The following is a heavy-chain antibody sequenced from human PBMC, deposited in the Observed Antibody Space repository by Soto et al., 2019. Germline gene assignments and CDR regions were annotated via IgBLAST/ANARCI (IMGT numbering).Heavy chain of an antibody. J-gene: IGHJ6*02. D-gene: IGHD1-1*01. Sequence: QVQLVQSGAEVKKPVSSVKVSCKASGGTFSTSAISWVRQAPGQGLEWVGGIMHVLPTPDYAQNFQGRVTITADESTTTAYLELTSLRADDTAVYYCARAKDRLQLGGNYYYILDVWGQGTAITVSS. V-gene: IGHV1-69*12. CDR2: IMHVLPTP. CDR1: GGTFSTSA. CDR3: ARAKDRLQLGGNYYYILDV.